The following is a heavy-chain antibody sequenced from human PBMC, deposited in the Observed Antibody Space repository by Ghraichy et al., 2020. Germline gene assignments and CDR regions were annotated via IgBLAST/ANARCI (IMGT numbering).Heavy chain of an antibody. J-gene: IGHJ5*02. D-gene: IGHD1-1*01. CDR1: GFNFSNYW. V-gene: IGHV3-7*03. CDR3: ARVAGTGAGNDL. Sequence: LSLTCAASGFNFSNYWMSWVRQAPGKGLEWVANINLDGSAKYYVDSVKGRFTLSRDNAKKSVYLQMNSLRVDDTAVYYCARVAGTGAGNDLWGQGTLVTVSS. CDR2: INLDGSAK.